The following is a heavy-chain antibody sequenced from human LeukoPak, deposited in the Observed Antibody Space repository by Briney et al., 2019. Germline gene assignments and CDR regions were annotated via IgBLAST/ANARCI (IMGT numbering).Heavy chain of an antibody. D-gene: IGHD5-18*01. CDR1: GGSISSSSYY. J-gene: IGHJ5*02. CDR3: ARQDSEYRTNWFDP. V-gene: IGHV4-39*01. CDR2: IYYSGST. Sequence: SETLSLTCTVSGGSISSSSYYWGWIRQPPGKGLEWIGSIYYSGSTYYNPSLKSRVTISVDTSKNQFSLKLSSVTAADTAVYYCARQDSEYRTNWFDPWGQGTLVTVSS.